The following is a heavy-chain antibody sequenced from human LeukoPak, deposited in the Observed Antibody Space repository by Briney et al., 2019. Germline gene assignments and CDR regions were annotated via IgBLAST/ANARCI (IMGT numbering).Heavy chain of an antibody. V-gene: IGHV3-48*03. D-gene: IGHD6-13*01. CDR3: ARDQAGRHSDY. CDR2: ISSSGSTI. J-gene: IGHJ4*02. Sequence: GGPLRLPCAASGFTFSSYEMNWVRQAPGKGLEWVSYISSSGSTIYYADSVKGRFTISRDNAKNSLYLQMNSLRAEDSAVYYCARDQAGRHSDYWGQGTLVTVSS. CDR1: GFTFSSYE.